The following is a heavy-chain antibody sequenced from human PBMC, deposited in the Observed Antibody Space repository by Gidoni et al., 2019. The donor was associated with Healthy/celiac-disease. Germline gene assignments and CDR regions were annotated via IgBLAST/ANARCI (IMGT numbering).Heavy chain of an antibody. CDR2: ISGSGGST. V-gene: IGHV3-23*01. CDR1: GFTFSSYA. Sequence: EVQLLESGGGLVQPGGSLRLSCAASGFTFSSYAMSWVRQAPGKGLEWVSAISGSGGSTYYADSVKGRFTISRDNSKNTLYLQMNSLRAEDTAVYYCAKAYYYDSSGYYYSTYYFDYWGQGTLVTVSS. D-gene: IGHD3-22*01. CDR3: AKAYYYDSSGYYYSTYYFDY. J-gene: IGHJ4*02.